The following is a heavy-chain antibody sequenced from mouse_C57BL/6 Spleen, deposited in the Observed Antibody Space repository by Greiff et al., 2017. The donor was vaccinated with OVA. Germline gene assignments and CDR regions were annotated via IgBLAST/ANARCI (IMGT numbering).Heavy chain of an antibody. V-gene: IGHV2-4*01. Sequence: QVQRVESGPGLVQPSQSLSITCTVSGFSLTSYGVHWVRQPPGKGLEWLGVIWSGGSTDYNAAFISRLSISKDNSKSQVFFKMNSLQADDTAIYYCAKNEDYYGSSSWFAYWGQGTLVTVSA. CDR1: GFSLTSYG. CDR3: AKNEDYYGSSSWFAY. CDR2: IWSGGST. J-gene: IGHJ3*01. D-gene: IGHD1-1*01.